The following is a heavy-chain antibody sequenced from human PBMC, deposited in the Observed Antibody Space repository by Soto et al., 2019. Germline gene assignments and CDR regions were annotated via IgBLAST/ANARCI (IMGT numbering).Heavy chain of an antibody. CDR2: INSNGGST. D-gene: IGHD6-19*01. CDR3: ARLSSALDY. CDR1: GFTFSTYA. V-gene: IGHV3-64*01. Sequence: PGGSLILSCAASGFTFSTYAMHWVRQAPGKRLECVSAINSNGGSTYYSNSVKGRFTISRDNSKNTLFLQMGSLRPEDMGVYFCARLSSALDYWGQGTLVTVSS. J-gene: IGHJ4*02.